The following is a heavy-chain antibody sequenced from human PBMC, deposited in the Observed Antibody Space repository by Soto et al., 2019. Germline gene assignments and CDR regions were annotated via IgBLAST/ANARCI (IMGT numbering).Heavy chain of an antibody. CDR2: IKSKTDGGTT. Sequence: GGSLRLSCAASGFTFSNAWMNWVRQAPGKGLEWVGRIKSKTDGGTTDYAAPVKGRFTISRDDSKNTLYLQMNSLKTEDTAVYYCMCVRAAPGYYYYYGMDVWGQGTTVTVSS. CDR3: MCVRAAPGYYYYYGMDV. V-gene: IGHV3-15*07. CDR1: GFTFSNAW. J-gene: IGHJ6*02.